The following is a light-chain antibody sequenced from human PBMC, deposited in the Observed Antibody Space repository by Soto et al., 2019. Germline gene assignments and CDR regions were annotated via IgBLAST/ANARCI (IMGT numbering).Light chain of an antibody. CDR1: QSVSNY. CDR2: DVS. Sequence: EIVLTQSPATLSLSPGERATLSCRAGQSVSNYLGWYQQKSGQAPRLLISDVSNRATGIPDRFSGSGSGTDFTLTTSSLAPEDFAVYYCQHRVNGPTFGGGTKVEIK. CDR3: QHRVNGPT. J-gene: IGKJ4*01. V-gene: IGKV3-11*01.